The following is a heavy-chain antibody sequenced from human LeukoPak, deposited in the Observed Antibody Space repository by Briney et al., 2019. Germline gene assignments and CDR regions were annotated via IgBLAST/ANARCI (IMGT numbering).Heavy chain of an antibody. D-gene: IGHD4-17*01. V-gene: IGHV3-21*06. CDR2: ISGGSSNI. CDR3: ARDRYGDHSFDF. Sequence: KPGGFLRLSCAASGFTFISYTMNWVRQAPGKGLEWVSSISGGSSNIYYADSVKGRFTISRENAKNSLNLQMDSLRAEDTGIYYCARDRYGDHSFDFWGQGTPFTVSS. CDR1: GFTFISYT. J-gene: IGHJ4*02.